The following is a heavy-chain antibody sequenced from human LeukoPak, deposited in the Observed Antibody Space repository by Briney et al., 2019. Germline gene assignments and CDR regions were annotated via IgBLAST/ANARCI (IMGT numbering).Heavy chain of an antibody. CDR3: ARDSAPIRFDP. Sequence: PGGSLRLSCAASGFTFSSYSMNWVRQAPGKGLKWVSSISSSSSYIYYADSVKGRFTISRDNAKNSLYLQMNSLRAEDTAVYYCARDSAPIRFDPWGQGTLVTVSS. CDR1: GFTFSSYS. J-gene: IGHJ5*02. D-gene: IGHD3-10*01. V-gene: IGHV3-21*01. CDR2: ISSSSSYI.